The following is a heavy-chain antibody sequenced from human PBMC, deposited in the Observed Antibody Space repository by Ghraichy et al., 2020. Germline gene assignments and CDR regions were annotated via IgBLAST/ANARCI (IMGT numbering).Heavy chain of an antibody. Sequence: GESLRLSCAASGFTFSSYWMSWVRQAPGKGLEWVANIKQDGSEKYYVDSVKGRFTISRDNAKNSLYLQMNSLRAEDTAVYYCARFGSSWAWDSYYFDYWGQGTLVTVSS. D-gene: IGHD6-13*01. CDR2: IKQDGSEK. V-gene: IGHV3-7*01. J-gene: IGHJ4*02. CDR1: GFTFSSYW. CDR3: ARFGSSWAWDSYYFDY.